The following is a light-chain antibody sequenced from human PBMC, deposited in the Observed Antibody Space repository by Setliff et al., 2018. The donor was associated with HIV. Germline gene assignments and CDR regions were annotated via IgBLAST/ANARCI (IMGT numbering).Light chain of an antibody. V-gene: IGLV2-14*03. CDR3: SSYTTSNTYV. CDR2: DVN. CDR1: SSDIGGNTF. Sequence: QSVLTQPASVSGSPGQSITFSCTGTSSDIGGNTFVSWYQHLPGKTPTVIIYDVNKRPSGVSDRFSGFKSGNTASLTISGLQAEDEADYYCSSYTTSNTYVFGSGTKVTVL. J-gene: IGLJ1*01.